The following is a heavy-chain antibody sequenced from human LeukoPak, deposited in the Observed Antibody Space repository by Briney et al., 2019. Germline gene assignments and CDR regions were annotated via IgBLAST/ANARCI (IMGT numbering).Heavy chain of an antibody. Sequence: GESLKISCKASEYKFTNYWIGWVRQVPGKGLEWMTIIYPGDSETRYSPSFQGQVIISADKSIGTMYLQWSSLKASDTAMYYCARALRTGQGDYVPVLWGQGTLVIVSS. CDR1: EYKFTNYW. CDR2: IYPGDSET. V-gene: IGHV5-51*01. J-gene: IGHJ4*02. D-gene: IGHD4-17*01. CDR3: ARALRTGQGDYVPVL.